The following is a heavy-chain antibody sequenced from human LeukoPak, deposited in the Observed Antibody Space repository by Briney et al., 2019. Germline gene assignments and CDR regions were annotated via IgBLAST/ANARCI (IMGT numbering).Heavy chain of an antibody. CDR2: INTNTGNP. Sequence: ASVNASCKASGYTYTSYAMNWVRQAPGHGVEWLGWINTNTGNPTYAQGFTGRFVFSLDTYVSTAYLQISSLKAEDTAVYYCAREQVGATTAVSDYWGQGTLVTVSS. J-gene: IGHJ4*02. V-gene: IGHV7-4-1*02. CDR3: AREQVGATTAVSDY. D-gene: IGHD1-26*01. CDR1: GYTYTSYA.